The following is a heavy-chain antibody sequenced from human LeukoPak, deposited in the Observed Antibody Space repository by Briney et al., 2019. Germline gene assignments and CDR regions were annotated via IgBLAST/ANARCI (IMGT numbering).Heavy chain of an antibody. D-gene: IGHD5-24*01. CDR2: IYYSGST. J-gene: IGHJ3*02. CDR3: ASQEEMATTNAFDI. V-gene: IGHV4-59*01. CDR1: GCSISSYY. Sequence: PSETLSLTCTASGCSISSYYWSWLRQPPGKGLEWLGYIYYSGSTNYNPALKSRVTISVDTYKNQSALKLSSVTAADTAVYYCASQEEMATTNAFDIWGQGTMVSVSS.